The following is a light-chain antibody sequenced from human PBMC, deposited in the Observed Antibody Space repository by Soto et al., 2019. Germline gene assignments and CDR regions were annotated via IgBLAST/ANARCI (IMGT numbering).Light chain of an antibody. CDR1: QSISSW. J-gene: IGKJ3*01. Sequence: DIQMTQSPSTLSASVGDRVTITCRASQSISSWLAWYQQKPGKAPKLLIYTASSLESGVPSRFSGSGSATEFTLISSRLQDDDFATYYYQQYNSYSVITFGPGTKVDIK. V-gene: IGKV1-5*03. CDR2: TAS. CDR3: QQYNSYSVIT.